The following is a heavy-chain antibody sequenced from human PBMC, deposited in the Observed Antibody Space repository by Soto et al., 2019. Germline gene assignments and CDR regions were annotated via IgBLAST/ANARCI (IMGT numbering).Heavy chain of an antibody. CDR3: AREMTTVNNFDY. J-gene: IGHJ4*02. V-gene: IGHV1-46*03. CDR1: GYTFTSYY. D-gene: IGHD4-17*01. CDR2: INPSGGGT. Sequence: ASVKVSCKTSGYTFTSYYIHWVRQAPGQGLEWMGLINPSGGGTSYAQSFQDRVTMTRDTSTSTVYMELSSLRSEDTAVYYCAREMTTVNNFDYWGQGTLVTVSS.